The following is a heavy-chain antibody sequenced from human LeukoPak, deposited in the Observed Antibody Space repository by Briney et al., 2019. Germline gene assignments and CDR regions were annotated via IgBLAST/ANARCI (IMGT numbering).Heavy chain of an antibody. CDR1: GGSSSSHY. CDR3: ARDRASIAAAGTAFDI. J-gene: IGHJ3*02. CDR2: IYYSGST. D-gene: IGHD6-6*01. V-gene: IGHV4-59*11. Sequence: PSETLSLTSTVSGGSSSSHYWSWIRQPPGKGLEWIGYIYYSGSTNYNPSLKSRVTISVDTSKNQFSLKLSSVTAADTAVYYCARDRASIAAAGTAFDIWGQGTMVTVSS.